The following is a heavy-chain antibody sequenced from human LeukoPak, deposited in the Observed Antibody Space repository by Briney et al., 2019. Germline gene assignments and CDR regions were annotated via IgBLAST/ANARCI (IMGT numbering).Heavy chain of an antibody. Sequence: GGSLRLSCAASGFTVSSNYMSWVRQAPGKGLEWVSVIYSGGSTYYADSVKGRFTISRDNSKNTLYLQMNSLRAEDTAVYYCARDMGYSSSWILDYWGQGTLVTVSS. CDR3: ARDMGYSSSWILDY. CDR2: IYSGGST. D-gene: IGHD6-13*01. J-gene: IGHJ4*02. CDR1: GFTVSSNY. V-gene: IGHV3-66*01.